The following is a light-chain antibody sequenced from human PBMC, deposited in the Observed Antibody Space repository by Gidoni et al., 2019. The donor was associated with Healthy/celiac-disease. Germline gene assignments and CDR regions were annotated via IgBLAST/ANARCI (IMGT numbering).Light chain of an antibody. CDR1: QSVSISY. Sequence: EIVLTQSPVTLSLSPGERATRNCRASQSVSISYLAWYQQKPGQAPRLPNYGASRRSTGIPDRVSGSGSGTDFTLTSSRLEPEDFAVYYWQQYGSFFGGGTKVEIK. J-gene: IGKJ4*01. CDR2: GAS. CDR3: QQYGSF. V-gene: IGKV3-20*01.